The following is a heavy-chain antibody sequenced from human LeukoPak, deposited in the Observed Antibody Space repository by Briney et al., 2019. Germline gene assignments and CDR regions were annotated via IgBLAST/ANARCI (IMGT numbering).Heavy chain of an antibody. CDR3: ARSPYDSSGYYYEGDY. V-gene: IGHV1-18*01. D-gene: IGHD3-22*01. J-gene: IGHJ4*02. Sequence: ASVKVSCKASGYTFTSYGISWVRQAPGQGLEWMGWISAYNGNTNYAQKLQGRVTMTTDTSTSTAYMELRSLRSDDTAVYYCARSPYDSSGYYYEGDYWGQGTLVTVSS. CDR2: ISAYNGNT. CDR1: GYTFTSYG.